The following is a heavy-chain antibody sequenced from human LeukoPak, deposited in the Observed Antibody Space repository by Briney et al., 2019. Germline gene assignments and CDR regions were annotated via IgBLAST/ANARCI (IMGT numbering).Heavy chain of an antibody. V-gene: IGHV4-39*07. Sequence: SRTLSPTCTVVGGSTTSLVDNWNWIREPPGRGLEWIGNVDYTGTISYSPALKSRALVSVDTSKNQGSLRLTSVTVADTAVYFCARSNHFWSGFLDTWGQGTLVTVSS. D-gene: IGHD3-3*02. CDR1: GGSTTSLVDN. J-gene: IGHJ4*02. CDR3: ARSNHFWSGFLDT. CDR2: VDYTGTI.